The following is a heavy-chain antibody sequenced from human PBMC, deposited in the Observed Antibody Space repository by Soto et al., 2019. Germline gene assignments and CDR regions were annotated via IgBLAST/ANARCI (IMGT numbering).Heavy chain of an antibody. D-gene: IGHD2-8*01. CDR1: GFTFSSYA. Sequence: HPGGSLRLSCAASGFTFSSYAMSWVRQAPGKGLEWVSAISGSGGSTYYADSVKGRFTISRDNSKNTLYLQMNSLRAEDTAVYYCAKGADIVLMVYASYYFDYWGQGTLVTVSS. CDR2: ISGSGGST. V-gene: IGHV3-23*01. J-gene: IGHJ4*02. CDR3: AKGADIVLMVYASYYFDY.